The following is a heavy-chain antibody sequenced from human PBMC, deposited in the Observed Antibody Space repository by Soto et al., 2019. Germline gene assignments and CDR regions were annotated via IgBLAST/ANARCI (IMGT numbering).Heavy chain of an antibody. D-gene: IGHD2-21*01. V-gene: IGHV3-23*01. J-gene: IGHJ4*02. CDR2: MNGGGGST. CDR3: AKKSEIAVPRYYFDL. Sequence: GGSLRLSCAASGFTFGSYAMSWVRQAPGQGLEWVSSMNGGGGSTYYAESVQGRFTISRDNSKNTLYLQMNSLRVEDTAVYYCAKKSEIAVPRYYFDLWGQGNLVTVSS. CDR1: GFTFGSYA.